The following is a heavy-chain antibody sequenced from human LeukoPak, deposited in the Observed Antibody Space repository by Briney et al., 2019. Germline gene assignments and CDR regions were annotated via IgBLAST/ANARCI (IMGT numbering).Heavy chain of an antibody. D-gene: IGHD5-24*01. CDR2: IRSKAYGGTT. CDR1: GFTFSSYS. Sequence: GGSLRLSCAASGFTFSSYSMNWVRQAPGKGLEWVGFIRSKAYGGTTEYAASVKGRFTISRDDSKSIAYLQMNSLKTEDTAVYYCTRGWRWLQLGPTVYWGQGTLVTVSS. V-gene: IGHV3-49*04. J-gene: IGHJ4*02. CDR3: TRGWRWLQLGPTVY.